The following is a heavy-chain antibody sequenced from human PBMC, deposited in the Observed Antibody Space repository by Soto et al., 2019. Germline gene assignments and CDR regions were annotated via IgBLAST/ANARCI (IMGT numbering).Heavy chain of an antibody. V-gene: IGHV4-34*01. CDR3: ARTYYDFWSGYSYYFDY. Sequence: SETLSLTCAVYGGSFSGYYWSWIRQPPGKGLEWIGEINHSGSTNYNPSLKSRVTISVDTSKNQFSLKLSSVTAADTAVYYCARTYYDFWSGYSYYFDYWGQGTLVTVSS. CDR2: INHSGST. CDR1: GGSFSGYY. D-gene: IGHD3-3*01. J-gene: IGHJ4*02.